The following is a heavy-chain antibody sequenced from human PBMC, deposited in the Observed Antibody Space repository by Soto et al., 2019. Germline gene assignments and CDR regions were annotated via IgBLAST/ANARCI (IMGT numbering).Heavy chain of an antibody. CDR3: ARDYGPDAFDI. CDR1: GYTFTSYY. D-gene: IGHD4-17*01. Sequence: ASVKVSCKASGYTFTSYYMHWVRQAPGQGLEWMGIINPSGGSTSYAQKFQGRVTMTRDTSTSTVYMEPSSLRSEDTAVYYCARDYGPDAFDIWGQGTMVTVSS. J-gene: IGHJ3*02. V-gene: IGHV1-46*03. CDR2: INPSGGST.